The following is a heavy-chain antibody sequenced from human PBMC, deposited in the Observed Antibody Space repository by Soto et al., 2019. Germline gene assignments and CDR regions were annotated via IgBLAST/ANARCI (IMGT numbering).Heavy chain of an antibody. CDR1: GFTFSNYA. CDR2: ITDNGGDS. V-gene: IGHV3-23*01. CDR3: ARGSEDSYPGSRIFDF. J-gene: IGHJ4*02. D-gene: IGHD3-10*01. Sequence: EVQVLESGGGLVQPGGSLRLSCAASGFTFSNYAMTWVRQAPGKGLEWVATITDNGGDSKSADSVRGRFAISRDNSKNILYLQMNSLRAEDSAIYYCARGSEDSYPGSRIFDFWGRGTLVSVSS.